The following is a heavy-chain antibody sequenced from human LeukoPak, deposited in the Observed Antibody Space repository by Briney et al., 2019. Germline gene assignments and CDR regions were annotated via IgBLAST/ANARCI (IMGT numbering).Heavy chain of an antibody. D-gene: IGHD6-19*01. Sequence: SETLSLTCAVYGGSFSGYYWSWIRQPPGKGLEWIGYIYYSGSTNYNPSLKSRVTISVDTSKNQFSLKLSSVTAADTAVYYCAREGSGYSSGWELNWYFDLWGRGTLVTVSS. CDR2: IYYSGST. CDR3: AREGSGYSSGWELNWYFDL. V-gene: IGHV4-59*01. J-gene: IGHJ2*01. CDR1: GGSFSGYY.